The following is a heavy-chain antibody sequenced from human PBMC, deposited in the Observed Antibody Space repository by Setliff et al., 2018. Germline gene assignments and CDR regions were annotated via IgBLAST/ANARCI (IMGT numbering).Heavy chain of an antibody. CDR1: GYTFTGYY. J-gene: IGHJ6*03. CDR2: INPNSGGT. Sequence: GASVKVSCKASGYTFTGYYMHWVRQAPGQGLEWMGWINPNSGGTNYAQKFQGRVTMTRDTSISTAYMELSRLRSDDTAVYYCARGGHIRYDYYYMDVWGKGTTVTVSS. CDR3: ARGGHIRYDYYYMDV. D-gene: IGHD5-18*01. V-gene: IGHV1-2*02.